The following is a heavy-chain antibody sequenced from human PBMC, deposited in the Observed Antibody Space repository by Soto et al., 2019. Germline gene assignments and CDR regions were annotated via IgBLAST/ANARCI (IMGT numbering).Heavy chain of an antibody. CDR3: AHRLTGENFVYYYDSSGYYQPVQRGWFDP. V-gene: IGHV2-5*02. CDR1: GFSLSTSGVG. Sequence: GSGPTLVNPTQTLTLTCTFSGFSLSTSGVGVGWIRQPPGKALEWLALIYWDDDKRYSPSLKSRLTITKDTSKNQVVLTMTNMDPVDTATYYCAHRLTGENFVYYYDSSGYYQPVQRGWFDPWGQGTLVTVSS. CDR2: IYWDDDK. D-gene: IGHD3-22*01. J-gene: IGHJ5*02.